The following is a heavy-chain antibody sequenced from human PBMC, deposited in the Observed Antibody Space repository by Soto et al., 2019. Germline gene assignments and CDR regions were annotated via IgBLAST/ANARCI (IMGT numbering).Heavy chain of an antibody. CDR3: ARDERLRFLECSRL. J-gene: IGHJ4*02. CDR1: GGSISSGGYY. CDR2: IYYSGST. Sequence: SETLSLTCTVSGGSISSGGYYWSWIRQHPGKGLEWIGYIYYSGSTYYNPSLKSRVTISVDTSKNQFSLKLSSVTAADTAVYYCARDERLRFLECSRLWGPGTLVTVSS. D-gene: IGHD3-3*01. V-gene: IGHV4-31*03.